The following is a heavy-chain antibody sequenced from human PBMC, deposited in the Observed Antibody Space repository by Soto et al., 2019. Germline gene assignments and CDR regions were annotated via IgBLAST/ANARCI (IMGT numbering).Heavy chain of an antibody. CDR2: ISPDGSDV. Sequence: GSPRISCAASGFPFTHYWMNWVRQTSGKGLMWVSRISPDGSDVGYADSVEGRFTVSRDNAKNTLYLQMHSLRAEDTAMYYCACWGHIVPVAPSDFDRWGQGTLVTVSS. CDR1: GFPFTHYW. V-gene: IGHV3-74*01. D-gene: IGHD2-8*02. CDR3: ACWGHIVPVAPSDFDR. J-gene: IGHJ4*02.